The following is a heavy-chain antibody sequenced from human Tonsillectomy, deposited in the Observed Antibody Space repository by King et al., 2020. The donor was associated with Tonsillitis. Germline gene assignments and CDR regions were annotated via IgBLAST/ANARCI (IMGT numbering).Heavy chain of an antibody. Sequence: VQLVESGGGVVQPGRSLRLSCAASGFTFSSHGMHWVRQAPGKGPEWVALISYDGSNKYYAKSVKGRFTISRDNSKNTLYLQMNSLRAEDTAVYYCARFAGVLRHFDGPARQYDMDVWGQGTTVIVSS. CDR1: GFTFSSHG. CDR3: ARFAGVLRHFDGPARQYDMDV. D-gene: IGHD3-9*01. V-gene: IGHV3-33*05. CDR2: ISYDGSNK. J-gene: IGHJ6*02.